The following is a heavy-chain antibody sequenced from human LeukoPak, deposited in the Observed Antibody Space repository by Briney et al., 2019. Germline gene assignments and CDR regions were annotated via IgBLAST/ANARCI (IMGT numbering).Heavy chain of an antibody. D-gene: IGHD6-13*01. V-gene: IGHV1-8*01. CDR2: MNPNSGNT. CDR3: ARSSSWYPNWFDP. Sequence: ASVKVSCKASGYTFTSYDINWVRQATGQGLEWMGWMNPNSGNTGYAQKFQGRVTMTRNTSISTAYMELSSLRSEDTAVYYCARSSSWYPNWFDPWSQGTLVTVSS. J-gene: IGHJ5*02. CDR1: GYTFTSYD.